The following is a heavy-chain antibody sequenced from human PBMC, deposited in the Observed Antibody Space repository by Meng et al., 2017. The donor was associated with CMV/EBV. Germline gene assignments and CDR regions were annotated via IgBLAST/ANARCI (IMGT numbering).Heavy chain of an antibody. CDR2: IYSGGST. V-gene: IGHV3-66*01. J-gene: IGHJ6*02. D-gene: IGHD3-3*01. CDR1: GFTVSSNY. CDR3: ARDGFLEWLLYMAAGTYYYYGMDV. Sequence: GESLKISCAASGFTVSSNYMSWVRQAPGKGLEWVSVIYSGGSTYYADPVKGRFTISRDNAKNSLYLQMNSLRAEDTAVYYCARDGFLEWLLYMAAGTYYYYGMDVWGQGTTVTVSS.